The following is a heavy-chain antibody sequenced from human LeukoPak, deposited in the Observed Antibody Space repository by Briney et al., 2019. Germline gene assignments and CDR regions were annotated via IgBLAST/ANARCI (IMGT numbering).Heavy chain of an antibody. D-gene: IGHD3-22*01. CDR1: GGSISSYY. J-gene: IGHJ4*02. Sequence: PSETLSLTCTVSGGSISSYYWSWIRQPPGKGLEWIGYIYYSGSTNYNPSLKSRVTTSVDTSKNQFSLKLSSVTAADTAVCYCAREGSVYYYDSSGYLDYWGQGTLVTVSS. CDR2: IYYSGST. CDR3: AREGSVYYYDSSGYLDY. V-gene: IGHV4-59*01.